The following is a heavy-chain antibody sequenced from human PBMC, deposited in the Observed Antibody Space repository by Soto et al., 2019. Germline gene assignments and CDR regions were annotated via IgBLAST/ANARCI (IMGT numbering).Heavy chain of an antibody. Sequence: QVQLQESGPGLVKPSQTLSLTCTVSGGSISSGGYYWSWIRQHPGKGLEWIGYIYYSGSTYYNPSLKRRVTIAVDTSTNQFSLKLSSVTAADTAVYYCARDSADYGAKGGWFDPWGQGTLVTVSS. CDR3: ARDSADYGAKGGWFDP. D-gene: IGHD4-17*01. J-gene: IGHJ5*02. CDR1: GGSISSGGYY. V-gene: IGHV4-31*03. CDR2: IYYSGST.